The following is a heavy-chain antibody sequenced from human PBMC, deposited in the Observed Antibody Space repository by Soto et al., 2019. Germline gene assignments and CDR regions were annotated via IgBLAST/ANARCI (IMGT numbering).Heavy chain of an antibody. Sequence: PSETLSLTCTVSGGSINSGGFYWSWIRQLPEKGLEWIAYIFPSGSTSYNPSLRSRVSISADTSKNQLSLSLTSVTVADTAVYYCARGGSGDNSLDPWGQGIRVTVS. CDR2: IFPSGST. CDR3: ARGGSGDNSLDP. V-gene: IGHV4-31*03. J-gene: IGHJ5*02. CDR1: GGSINSGGFY.